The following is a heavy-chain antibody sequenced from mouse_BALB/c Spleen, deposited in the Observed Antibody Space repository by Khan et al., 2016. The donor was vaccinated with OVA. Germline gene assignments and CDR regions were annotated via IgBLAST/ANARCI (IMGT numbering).Heavy chain of an antibody. Sequence: VELVESGPGQVAPSQSLSITCTISGFSLTNYGVHWVRQPPGKGLEWLVVIWSDGSTTYNSALKSRLTISKDNSESQVFLKMNSLQTDDTAMYFCARQPYYHYNIMDYWGQGTSVTVSS. V-gene: IGHV2-6-1*01. D-gene: IGHD2-10*01. CDR2: IWSDGST. J-gene: IGHJ4*01. CDR1: GFSLTNYG. CDR3: ARQPYYHYNIMDY.